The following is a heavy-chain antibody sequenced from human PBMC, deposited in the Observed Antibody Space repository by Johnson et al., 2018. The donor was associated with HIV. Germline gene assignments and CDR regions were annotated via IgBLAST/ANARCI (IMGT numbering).Heavy chain of an antibody. CDR1: GFTLSSYA. J-gene: IGHJ3*02. Sequence: VQLVESGGGLVQPGGSLRLSCAASGFTLSSYAMHWVRQAPGKGLEYVSAISSNGGSTYYANSVKGRFTISRDNSKNTLYLQMGSLRAEDMAVYYCARDEPTDDAFDIWGQGTMVTVSS. CDR2: ISSNGGST. V-gene: IGHV3-64*01. CDR3: ARDEPTDDAFDI.